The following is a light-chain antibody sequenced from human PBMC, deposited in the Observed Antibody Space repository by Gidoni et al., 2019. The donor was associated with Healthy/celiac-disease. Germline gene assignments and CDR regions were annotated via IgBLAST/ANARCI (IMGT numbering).Light chain of an antibody. J-gene: IGKJ1*01. Sequence: RVTITCRASQSISSYLNWYQQKPGKAPKLLIYAASSLQSGVPSRFSGSGSGTDFTRTISSLQPEDFATYYCQQSYSTPRTFGQGTKVEIK. V-gene: IGKV1-39*01. CDR2: AAS. CDR3: QQSYSTPRT. CDR1: QSISSY.